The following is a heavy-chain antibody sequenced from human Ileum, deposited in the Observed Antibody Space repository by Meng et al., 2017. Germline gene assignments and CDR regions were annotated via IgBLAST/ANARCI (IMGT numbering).Heavy chain of an antibody. V-gene: IGHV3-74*01. J-gene: IGHJ4*02. CDR2: IKPDGRTT. CDR1: GFTFSTYS. CDR3: ARDWDWVVWDY. Sequence: LVESRGGLVQPGGSLTRSCAASGFTFSTYSMHWVRQAPGKGLVWVSQIKPDGRTTAYADSVKGRFTISRDNAKSTLYLEMNSLRAEDAAVYYCARDWDWVVWDYWGQGTLVTVSS. D-gene: IGHD3/OR15-3a*01.